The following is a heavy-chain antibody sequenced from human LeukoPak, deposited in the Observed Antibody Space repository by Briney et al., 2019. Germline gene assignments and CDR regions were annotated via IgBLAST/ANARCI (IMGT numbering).Heavy chain of an antibody. Sequence: PGGSLRLSCTASGFTFRNYAMTWVRQAPGKGLEWVSTISGSGGTTYYADSVQGRLSISRDNSKNTLSLQMNSLRAEDTAVYYCARDRLYSSSSEDYWGRGALVTVSS. D-gene: IGHD6-6*01. CDR3: ARDRLYSSSSEDY. CDR2: ISGSGGTT. CDR1: GFTFRNYA. J-gene: IGHJ4*02. V-gene: IGHV3-23*01.